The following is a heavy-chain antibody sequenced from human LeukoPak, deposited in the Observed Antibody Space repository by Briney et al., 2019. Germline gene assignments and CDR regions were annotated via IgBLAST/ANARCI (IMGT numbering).Heavy chain of an antibody. CDR3: ATDAGYCSSTSCYTVVWGVPSWGKYYYGMDV. V-gene: IGHV1-24*01. J-gene: IGHJ6*02. Sequence: ASVKVSCKVSGYTLTELSMHWVRQAPGKGLEWMGGFDPEDGETIYAQKFQGRVTMTEDTSTDTAYMELSSLRSEDTAVYYCATDAGYCSSTSCYTVVWGVPSWGKYYYGMDVWGQGTTVTVSS. CDR1: GYTLTELS. D-gene: IGHD2-2*02. CDR2: FDPEDGET.